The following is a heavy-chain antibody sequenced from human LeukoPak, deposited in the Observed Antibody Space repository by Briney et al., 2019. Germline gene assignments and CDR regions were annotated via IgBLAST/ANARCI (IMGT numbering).Heavy chain of an antibody. CDR3: ARTRDYGDYGEN. V-gene: IGHV1-69*02. J-gene: IGHJ4*02. D-gene: IGHD4-17*01. CDR2: IIPILGIA. CDR1: GDTFSSYT. Sequence: GASVKVSCKASGDTFSSYTISWVRQAPGQGLEWMGRIIPILGIANYAQKFQGRVTITADKSTSTAYMELSSLRSEDTAVYYCARTRDYGDYGENWGQGTLVTVSS.